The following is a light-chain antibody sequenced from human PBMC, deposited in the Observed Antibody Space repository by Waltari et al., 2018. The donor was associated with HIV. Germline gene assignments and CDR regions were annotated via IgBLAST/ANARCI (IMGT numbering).Light chain of an antibody. J-gene: IGLJ2*01. CDR2: EVF. CDR1: TRHFGLSAF. Sequence: QSALTQPASVSGSPGQSITISCPGSTRHFGLSAFISLSQQHPGGVPRVIIYEVFRRPSGVSSRFSGSKSGNTASLTISWLQTEDEADYYCTSFTSNYTVIFGGGTKVTVL. V-gene: IGLV2-14*01. CDR3: TSFTSNYTVI.